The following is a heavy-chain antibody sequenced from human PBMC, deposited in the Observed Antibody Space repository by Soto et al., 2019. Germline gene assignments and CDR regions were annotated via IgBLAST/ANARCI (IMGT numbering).Heavy chain of an antibody. CDR3: AKDTYYYVRSGYYTYDD. Sequence: PGGSLRLSCAASGFTFSSYGVHWVRQAPGKGLEWVAVISYDGSNKHYADSVKGRFTISRDNSKNTLDLQMNSLRAEDTAVDYCAKDTYYYVRSGYYTYDDWGRGT. D-gene: IGHD3-22*01. V-gene: IGHV3-30*18. CDR2: ISYDGSNK. CDR1: GFTFSSYG. J-gene: IGHJ4*02.